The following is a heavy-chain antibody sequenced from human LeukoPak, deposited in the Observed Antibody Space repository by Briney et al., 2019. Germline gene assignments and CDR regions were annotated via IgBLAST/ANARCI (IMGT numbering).Heavy chain of an antibody. CDR1: GGSISSYY. CDR2: IYYSGSA. D-gene: IGHD3-3*01. Sequence: SETLSLTCTVSGGSISSYYWSWIRQPPGKGLEWIGYIYYSGSANYNPSLKSRVTISVDTSKNQFSLKLSSVTAADTAVYYCAREGGRYFWSGHPFDYWGQGTLVTVSS. CDR3: AREGGRYFWSGHPFDY. J-gene: IGHJ4*02. V-gene: IGHV4-59*01.